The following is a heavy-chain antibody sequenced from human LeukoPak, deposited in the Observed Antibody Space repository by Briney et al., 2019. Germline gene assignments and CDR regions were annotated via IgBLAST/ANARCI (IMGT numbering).Heavy chain of an antibody. CDR2: ISSSGSTI. Sequence: KPGGSLRLSCAASGFTFSDYYMSWIRQAPGKGLEWVSYISSSGSTIYYADSVKGRFTISRDNAKNSLYPQMNSLRAEDTAVYYCARSRKNSNYLDYWGQGTLVTVSS. CDR1: GFTFSDYY. J-gene: IGHJ4*02. V-gene: IGHV3-11*04. CDR3: ARSRKNSNYLDY. D-gene: IGHD4-11*01.